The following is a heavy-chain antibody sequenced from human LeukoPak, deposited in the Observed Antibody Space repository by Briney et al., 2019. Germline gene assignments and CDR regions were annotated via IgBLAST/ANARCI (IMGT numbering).Heavy chain of an antibody. D-gene: IGHD3-10*01. CDR3: ARDYYGSAPSHWFDP. Sequence: ASVKVSCKASGYTFTSYYMHWVRQAPGQGLEWMGIINPSGGSTSYAQKLQGRVTMTTDTSTSTAYMELRSLRSDDTAVYYCARDYYGSAPSHWFDPWGQGTLVTVSS. J-gene: IGHJ5*02. V-gene: IGHV1-46*01. CDR2: INPSGGST. CDR1: GYTFTSYY.